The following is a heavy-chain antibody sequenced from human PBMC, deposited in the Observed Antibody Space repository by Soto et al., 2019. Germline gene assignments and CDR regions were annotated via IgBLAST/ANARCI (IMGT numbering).Heavy chain of an antibody. D-gene: IGHD6-13*01. V-gene: IGHV1-69*06. CDR3: PRGVAIAAADEPSAP. CDR2: IIPIFGTA. J-gene: IGHJ5*02. CDR1: GVGIGSYS. Sequence: SSEDCGVGIGSYSRCWVQQAHGQGLEWMGGIIPIFGTANYAQKFQGRVTITADKSTSTAYMELSSLRSEDTAVYYCPRGVAIAAADEPSAPWGQGTSVPVTP.